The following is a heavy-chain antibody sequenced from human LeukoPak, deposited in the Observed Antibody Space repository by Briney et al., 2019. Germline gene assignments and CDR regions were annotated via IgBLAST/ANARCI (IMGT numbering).Heavy chain of an antibody. CDR3: AKDLRIAVAGYWGYFDS. D-gene: IGHD6-19*01. CDR1: GFTFSISA. J-gene: IGHJ4*02. CDR2: IRGNGVAT. V-gene: IGHV3-23*01. Sequence: PGGSLRLSCAASGFTFSISAMNWVPRAPGEGLEWVSSIRGNGVATYYEDSVRGRFTISRDNTKNTLYVQMNSLRAEDTAVYYCAKDLRIAVAGYWGYFDSWGQGSLVTVSS.